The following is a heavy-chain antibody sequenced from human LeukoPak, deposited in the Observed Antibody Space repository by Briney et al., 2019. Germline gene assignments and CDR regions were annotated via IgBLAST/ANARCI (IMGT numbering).Heavy chain of an antibody. D-gene: IGHD1-26*01. CDR2: INAGNGNT. CDR3: ARDLGSYSLLDY. Sequence: GASVKVSCKASGYTFTSYAVHWVRQAPGQRLEWMGWINAGNGNTKYSQKFQGRVTITRDTSASTAYMELSSLRSDDTAVYYCARDLGSYSLLDYWGQGTLVTVSS. CDR1: GYTFTSYA. V-gene: IGHV1-3*01. J-gene: IGHJ4*02.